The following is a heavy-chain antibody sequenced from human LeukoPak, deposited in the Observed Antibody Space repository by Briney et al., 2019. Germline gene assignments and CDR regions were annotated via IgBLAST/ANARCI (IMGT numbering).Heavy chain of an antibody. CDR1: GYSISTGYY. CDR3: ARDRIAVADPPNWFDP. D-gene: IGHD6-19*01. J-gene: IGHJ5*02. V-gene: IGHV4-38-2*02. CDR2: VYHSGST. Sequence: PSETLSLTCTVSGYSISTGYYWDWIRQPPGKGLEWIGTVYHSGSTYYNPSLKSRVTISVDTSKNQFSLKLSSVTAADTAVYYCARDRIAVADPPNWFDPWGQGTLVTVSS.